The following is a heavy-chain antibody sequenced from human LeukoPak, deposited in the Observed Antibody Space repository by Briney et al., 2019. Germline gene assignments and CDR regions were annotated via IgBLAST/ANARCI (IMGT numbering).Heavy chain of an antibody. V-gene: IGHV3-21*01. CDR1: GFTFSSYS. D-gene: IGHD3-10*01. Sequence: GGSLRLSCAASGFTFSSYSRNWVRQAPGKGLEWVSSISSSSSYIYYADSVKGRFTISRDNAKNSQYLQMNSLRAEDTAVYYCARESVTMVRRVFDYWGQGTLVTVSS. CDR3: ARESVTMVRRVFDY. CDR2: ISSSSSYI. J-gene: IGHJ4*02.